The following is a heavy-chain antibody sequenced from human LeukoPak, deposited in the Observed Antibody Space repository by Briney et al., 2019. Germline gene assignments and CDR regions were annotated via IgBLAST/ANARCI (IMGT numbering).Heavy chain of an antibody. CDR3: ARDPSYGSGTNHWFDP. CDR1: GYTFTSYG. D-gene: IGHD3-10*01. Sequence: ASVKVSCKASGYTFTSYGISWVRQAPGQGLEWMGWISAYNGNTNYALKLQGRVTMTTDTSTSTAYMELRSLRSDDTAVYYCARDPSYGSGTNHWFDPWGQGTLVTVSS. V-gene: IGHV1-18*01. CDR2: ISAYNGNT. J-gene: IGHJ5*02.